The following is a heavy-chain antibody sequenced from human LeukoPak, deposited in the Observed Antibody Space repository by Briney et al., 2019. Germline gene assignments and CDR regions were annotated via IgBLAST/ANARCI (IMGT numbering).Heavy chain of an antibody. CDR2: IYYSGST. Sequence: SETLSLTCTVSGGSISSGGYFWSWIRQHPGKGLEWIGYIYYSGSTYYNPSLKSRVTISVDTSKNQFSLKLSSVTAADTAVYYCARAVSNDYGGNPTGFDPWGQGTLVTVSS. J-gene: IGHJ5*02. CDR3: ARAVSNDYGGNPTGFDP. CDR1: GGSISSGGYF. V-gene: IGHV4-31*03. D-gene: IGHD4-23*01.